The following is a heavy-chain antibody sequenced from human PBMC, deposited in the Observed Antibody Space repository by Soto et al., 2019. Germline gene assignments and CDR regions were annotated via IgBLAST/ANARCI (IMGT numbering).Heavy chain of an antibody. Sequence: PGGSLRLSCAASGFTFSSYAMSWVRQAPGKGLEWVSAISGSGGSTYYADSVKGRFTISGYNSKNTLYLQMNSLRAEDTAVYYGNALYYESGYLDYWGQGTLVTVSS. CDR3: NALYYESGYLDY. D-gene: IGHD3-22*01. V-gene: IGHV3-23*01. J-gene: IGHJ4*02. CDR2: ISGSGGST. CDR1: GFTFSSYA.